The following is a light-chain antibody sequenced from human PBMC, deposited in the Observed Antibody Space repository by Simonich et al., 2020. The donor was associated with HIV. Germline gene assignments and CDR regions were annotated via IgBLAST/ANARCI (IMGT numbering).Light chain of an antibody. Sequence: DIVMTQSPDSLPVSLGERATINCKSSQSVLYSSSNKNYLAWYQHKPGQPPKLLIYWASTREYGVPDRFSGSGSGTDFTLTISSLQAEDVAVYYCQQYYSTPKTFGQGTKVEIK. J-gene: IGKJ1*01. CDR1: QSVLYSSSNKNY. V-gene: IGKV4-1*01. CDR2: WAS. CDR3: QQYYSTPKT.